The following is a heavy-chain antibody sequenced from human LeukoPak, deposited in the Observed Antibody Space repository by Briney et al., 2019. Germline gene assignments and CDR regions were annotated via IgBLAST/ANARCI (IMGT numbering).Heavy chain of an antibody. V-gene: IGHV1-46*01. Sequence: GASVKVSCKASGYTFTTYFMHWVRQAPGQGLEWMGVINPSGGSTSYAQRFQGRLTMTRDTSTSTVYMELSSLRSEDTAVYHCARGRGSGTYSARDFDYWGQGTLVTASS. CDR2: INPSGGST. CDR3: ARGRGSGTYSARDFDY. CDR1: GYTFTTYF. J-gene: IGHJ4*02. D-gene: IGHD3-10*01.